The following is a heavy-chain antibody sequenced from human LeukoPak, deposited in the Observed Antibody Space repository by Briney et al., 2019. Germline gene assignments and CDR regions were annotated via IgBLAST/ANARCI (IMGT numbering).Heavy chain of an antibody. CDR2: INHSGST. D-gene: IGHD2-8*01. Sequence: SEALSLTCAVYGGSFSGYYWSWIRQPPGKGLEWIGEINHSGSTNYNPSLKSRVTISVDTSKNQFSLKLSSVTAAETAVYYCARSGIEDIVLMVYANFDYWGQGTLVTVSS. CDR3: ARSGIEDIVLMVYANFDY. V-gene: IGHV4-34*01. J-gene: IGHJ4*02. CDR1: GGSFSGYY.